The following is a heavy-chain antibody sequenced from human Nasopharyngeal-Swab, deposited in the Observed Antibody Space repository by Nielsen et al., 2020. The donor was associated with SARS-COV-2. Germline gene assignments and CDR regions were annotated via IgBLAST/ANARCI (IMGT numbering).Heavy chain of an antibody. CDR1: GFNFSSFW. CDR2: MKQDGSVK. D-gene: IGHD5-12*01. J-gene: IGHJ6*03. V-gene: IGHV3-7*01. CDR3: AREVATIGPNYYYYYYMDV. Sequence: GESLKISCTASGFNFSSFWMSWFRQAPGKGLEWVANMKQDGSVKYYLDSVKGRFTISRDNAKNSLYLQMNSLRAEDTAVYYCAREVATIGPNYYYYYYMDVWGKGTTVTVSS.